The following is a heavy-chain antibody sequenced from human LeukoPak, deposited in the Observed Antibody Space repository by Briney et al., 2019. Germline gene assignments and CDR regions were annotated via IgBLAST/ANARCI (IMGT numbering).Heavy chain of an antibody. D-gene: IGHD6-13*01. CDR2: IYPGDSDP. CDR3: ARSSEQQLVVRAFDI. CDR1: GYSFTSYW. V-gene: IGHV5-51*01. J-gene: IGHJ3*02. Sequence: GESLNISCKGSGYSFTSYWIGGVRQMPGKGLEWMGIIYPGDSDPRYSPSFQGQVTISADKSISTAYLQWSSLKASDTAMYYCARSSEQQLVVRAFDIWGQGTMVTVSS.